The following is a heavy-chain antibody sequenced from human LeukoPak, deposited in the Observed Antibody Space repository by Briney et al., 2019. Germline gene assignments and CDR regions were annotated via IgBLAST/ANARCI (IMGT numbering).Heavy chain of an antibody. CDR3: ARDPALAYCGGDCFDFDY. Sequence: SATLSLTCAVYGGSFSGYYWSWIRQPPGKGLEWIGEINHSGSTNYNPSLKSRVTISVDTSKNQFSLKLSFVTAADTAVYYCARDPALAYCGGDCFDFDYWGQGTLVTVSS. J-gene: IGHJ4*02. CDR2: INHSGST. D-gene: IGHD2-21*02. V-gene: IGHV4-34*01. CDR1: GGSFSGYY.